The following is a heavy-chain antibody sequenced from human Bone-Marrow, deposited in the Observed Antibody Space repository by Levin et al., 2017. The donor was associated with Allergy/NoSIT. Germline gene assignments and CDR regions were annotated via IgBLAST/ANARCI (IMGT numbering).Heavy chain of an antibody. CDR2: ISGSGGDT. D-gene: IGHD6-19*01. V-gene: IGHV3-23*01. CDR3: AKWSLAVAGNVGHVDL. CDR1: GFTFDTHA. Sequence: GGSLRLSCRASGFTFDTHAMSWVRQAPGKGLEWVSMISGSGGDTHYADSVKGRFTISRDNTKNTLYLQMKSLRVEDTAVFYCAKWSLAVAGNVGHVDLWGQGTLVTVSS. J-gene: IGHJ4*02.